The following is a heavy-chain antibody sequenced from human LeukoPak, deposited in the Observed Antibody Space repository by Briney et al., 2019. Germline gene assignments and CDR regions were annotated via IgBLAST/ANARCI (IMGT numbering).Heavy chain of an antibody. J-gene: IGHJ3*02. D-gene: IGHD3-3*01. Sequence: SVKVSCKASGYTFTSYGISWVRQAPGQGLEWMGGIIPIFGTANYAQKFQGRVTMTTDTSTSTAYMELSSLRSEDTAVYYCARKQVLEGGAFDIWGQGTMVTVSS. CDR1: GYTFTSYG. CDR2: IIPIFGTA. V-gene: IGHV1-69*05. CDR3: ARKQVLEGGAFDI.